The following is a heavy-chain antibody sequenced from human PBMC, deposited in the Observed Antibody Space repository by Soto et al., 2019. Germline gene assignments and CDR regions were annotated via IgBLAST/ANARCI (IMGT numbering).Heavy chain of an antibody. Sequence: GASVKVSCKASGYTFTSYYMHWVRQAPGQGLEWMGIINPSGGSTSYAQKFQGRVTMTRDTSTSTVYMELSSLRSEDTAVYYCARDSGLVVAATFPGPSYDAFDIWGQGTMVTVSS. D-gene: IGHD2-15*01. CDR3: ARDSGLVVAATFPGPSYDAFDI. J-gene: IGHJ3*02. V-gene: IGHV1-46*03. CDR2: INPSGGST. CDR1: GYTFTSYY.